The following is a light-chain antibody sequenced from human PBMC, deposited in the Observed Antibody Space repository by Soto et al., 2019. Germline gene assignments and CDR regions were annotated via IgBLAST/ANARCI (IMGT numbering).Light chain of an antibody. CDR3: QQYNNWPTWT. J-gene: IGKJ1*01. V-gene: IGKV3-15*01. CDR1: QSVSSN. Sequence: EIVMTQSPATLSVSPGERATLSCRASQSVSSNLAWYQQKPGQAPRLLIYGASTRATGIPARFSGSGSGTEFTLTINCLQSEDFAVYYCQQYNNWPTWTFGQGTKVDIK. CDR2: GAS.